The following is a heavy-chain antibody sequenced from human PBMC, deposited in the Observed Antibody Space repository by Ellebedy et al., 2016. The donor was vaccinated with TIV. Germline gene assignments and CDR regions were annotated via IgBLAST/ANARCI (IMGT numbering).Heavy chain of an antibody. CDR1: GGSISFYY. D-gene: IGHD1-26*01. V-gene: IGHV4-59*01. CDR2: IHHSGTT. J-gene: IGHJ4*02. Sequence: MPSETLSLTCSVSGGSISFYYWSWIRQPRGKGLEWIGHIHHSGTTNYNPSLKSRVTISVDTSKNQFSLKLSSVTAADTAVYYCARVSVGGSYFDYWGQGTLITVSS. CDR3: ARVSVGGSYFDY.